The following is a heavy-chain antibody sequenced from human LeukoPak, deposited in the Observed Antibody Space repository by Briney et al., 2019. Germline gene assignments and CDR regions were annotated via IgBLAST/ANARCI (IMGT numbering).Heavy chain of an antibody. V-gene: IGHV3-7*05. J-gene: IGHJ4*02. CDR2: IRQDGSEK. Sequence: AGGSLRLSCAVSGFTFGSYWMSWVRQSPGKGLEWVANIRQDGSEKYYVDSVKGRFTISRDNAKKSLYLQMNSLRAEDTAVYYCARDMSGRNTAMITSFDYWGQGTLVTVSS. CDR1: GFTFGSYW. D-gene: IGHD5-18*01. CDR3: ARDMSGRNTAMITSFDY.